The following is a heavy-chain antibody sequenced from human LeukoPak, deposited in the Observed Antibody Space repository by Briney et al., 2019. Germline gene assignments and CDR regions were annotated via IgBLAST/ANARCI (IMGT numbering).Heavy chain of an antibody. Sequence: SETLSLTCTVSGGSISSGSYYWSWIRQPAGKGLEWIGRIYTSGSTNYNPSLKSRVTISVDTSKNQFSLKLSSVTAADTAVYYCARSSSGYWNYYYYYMDVWGKGTTVTVSS. D-gene: IGHD3-22*01. CDR1: GGSISSGSYY. CDR3: ARSSSGYWNYYYYYMDV. J-gene: IGHJ6*03. V-gene: IGHV4-61*02. CDR2: IYTSGST.